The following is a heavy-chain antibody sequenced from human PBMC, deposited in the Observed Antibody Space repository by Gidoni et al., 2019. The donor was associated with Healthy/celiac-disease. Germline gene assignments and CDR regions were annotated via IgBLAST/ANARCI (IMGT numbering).Heavy chain of an antibody. CDR3: ARGRWISGRLRPVVAAHPVLDY. V-gene: IGHV4-34*01. D-gene: IGHD2-15*01. CDR2: INHSGST. J-gene: IGHJ4*02. CDR1: GGSFSGYS. Sequence: QVQLQQWGAGLLKPSETLSLTCAVYGGSFSGYSWSWIRQPPGKGLEWIGEINHSGSTNFNPSLKSRVTISVDTSKNEFSLKLSSVTAADTAVYYCARGRWISGRLRPVVAAHPVLDYWGQGTLVTVSS.